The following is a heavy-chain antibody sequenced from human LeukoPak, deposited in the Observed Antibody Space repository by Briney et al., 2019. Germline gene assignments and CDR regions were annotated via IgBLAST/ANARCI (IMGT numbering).Heavy chain of an antibody. CDR2: TYYSTKWYN. D-gene: IGHD6-13*01. J-gene: IGHJ5*02. CDR3: ARAPYSSSWPNWFDP. Sequence: SQTLSLTCAISGDSVSSNSAAWNWLTQSPSRGLEWLGRTYYSTKWYNYYAVYVKSRITINPDTSKNQFSLQLKSVTPEDTAVYYCARAPYSSSWPNWFDPWGQGTLVTVSS. V-gene: IGHV6-1*01. CDR1: GDSVSSNSAA.